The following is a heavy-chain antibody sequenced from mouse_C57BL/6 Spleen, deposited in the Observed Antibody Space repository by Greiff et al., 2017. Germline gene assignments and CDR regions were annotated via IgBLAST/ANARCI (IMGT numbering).Heavy chain of an antibody. D-gene: IGHD1-1*01. Sequence: QVHVKQPGAELVKPGASVKLSCKASGYTFTEYTIHWVKQRSGQGLEWIGWFYPAGGSIKYNEQFKDKATLTVDKSSSTVYMELSRLTSEDSAVYLCARHEDGYYGGFAYWGRGTLVTVSA. CDR1: GYTFTEYT. CDR3: ARHEDGYYGGFAY. CDR2: FYPAGGSI. J-gene: IGHJ3*01. V-gene: IGHV1-62-2*01.